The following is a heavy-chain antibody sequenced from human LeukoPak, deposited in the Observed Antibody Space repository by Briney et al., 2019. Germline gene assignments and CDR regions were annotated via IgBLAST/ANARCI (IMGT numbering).Heavy chain of an antibody. V-gene: IGHV3-9*01. CDR1: GFTFDDYA. Sequence: GRSLRLSCAASGFTFDDYAMHWVRQAPGKGLEWVSGISWNSGSIGYADSVKGRFTISRDNAKNSLYLQMNSLRAEDTAVYYCARGRVVVGASTLYYLDYWGQGTLVSVSS. J-gene: IGHJ4*02. CDR2: ISWNSGSI. CDR3: ARGRVVVGASTLYYLDY. D-gene: IGHD2-15*01.